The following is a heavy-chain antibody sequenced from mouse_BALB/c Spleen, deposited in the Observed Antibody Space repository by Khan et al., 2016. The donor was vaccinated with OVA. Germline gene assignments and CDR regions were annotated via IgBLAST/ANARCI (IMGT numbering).Heavy chain of an antibody. V-gene: IGHV1S41*01. CDR3: ARSNYYGSSLYAMDY. CDR2: IGPGSGNT. Sequence: DLVKPGASVKLSCKASGYTFTSYWINWIKQRPGQGLEWVGHIGPGSGNTYYNEIFKGKATLTVDTSSSTAYIQLSSLSSEDSAVDFCARSNYYGSSLYAMDYWGQGTSVTVSS. D-gene: IGHD1-1*01. J-gene: IGHJ4*01. CDR1: GYTFTSYW.